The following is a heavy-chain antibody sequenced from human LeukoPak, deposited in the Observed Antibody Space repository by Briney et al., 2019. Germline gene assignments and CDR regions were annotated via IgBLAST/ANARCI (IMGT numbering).Heavy chain of an antibody. CDR2: ISYDGSNK. CDR1: GFTFSSYG. CDR3: AKDKYGSGSTVDY. D-gene: IGHD3-10*01. J-gene: IGHJ4*02. V-gene: IGHV3-30*18. Sequence: GRSLRLSCAASGFTFSSYGMHWVRQAPGKGLEWVAVISYDGSNKYYADSVKGRFTISRDNSKNTLYLQMNSLRAEDTAVYYCAKDKYGSGSTVDYWGQGTLVTVSS.